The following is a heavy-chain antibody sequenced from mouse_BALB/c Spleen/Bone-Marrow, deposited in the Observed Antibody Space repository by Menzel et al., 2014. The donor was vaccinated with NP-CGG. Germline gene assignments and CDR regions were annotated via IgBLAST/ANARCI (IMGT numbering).Heavy chain of an antibody. CDR1: GFDFSRYW. V-gene: IGHV4-1*02. Sequence: EVKLVESGGGLVQPGGSLKLSYAASGFDFSRYWMSWVRQAPGKGLEWIGEINPDSNTINYTPSLKDKFIISRDNAKNTLYLQMSKVRSEDTALYYCARNWDVGFAYWGQGTLVTVSA. CDR3: ARNWDVGFAY. J-gene: IGHJ3*01. D-gene: IGHD4-1*01. CDR2: INPDSNTI.